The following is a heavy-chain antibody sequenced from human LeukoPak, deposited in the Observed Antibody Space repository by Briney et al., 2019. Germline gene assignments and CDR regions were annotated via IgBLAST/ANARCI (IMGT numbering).Heavy chain of an antibody. CDR2: VIESGGT. J-gene: IGHJ5*02. CDR1: IDSFSNYH. Sequence: SQTLSLTCAVYIDSFSNYHWNWIRQTSAKGMEWIGEVIESGGTNISRSLWSRVILSVDRSKDQFSLKLISVTVADRAIFSCWGGQGATVPQGGKNWFDPWGQGTRVTVSS. CDR3: WGGQGATVPQGGKNWFDP. V-gene: IGHV4-34*01. D-gene: IGHD3-16*01.